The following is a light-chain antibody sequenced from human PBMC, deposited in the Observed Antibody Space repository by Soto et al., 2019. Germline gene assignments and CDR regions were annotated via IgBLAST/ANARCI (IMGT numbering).Light chain of an antibody. V-gene: IGLV4-69*01. J-gene: IGLJ2*01. CDR1: SGHSRYA. CDR3: QTWDTGIQI. CDR2: LNSDGSH. Sequence: QSVLTQSPSASASLGASVKLTCTLSSGHSRYAIAWHQQQPEKGPRYLMKLNSDGSHSKGDGIPDRFSGSSSGAERYLTISSLQSEDEADYYCQTWDTGIQIFGGGTKLTVL.